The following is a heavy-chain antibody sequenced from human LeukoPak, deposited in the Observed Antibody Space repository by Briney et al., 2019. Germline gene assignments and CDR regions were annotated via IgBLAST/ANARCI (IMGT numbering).Heavy chain of an antibody. CDR3: AGGKATFDY. V-gene: IGHV4-61*02. CDR2: IYTSGST. Sequence: PSETLSLTCTVSGGSIGSGSYYWSWIRQPAGKGLEWIGRIYTSGSTNYNPSLKSRVTISVDTSKNQFSLKLSSVTAADTAVYYCAGGKATFDYWGQGTLVTVSS. CDR1: GGSIGSGSYY. D-gene: IGHD3-16*01. J-gene: IGHJ4*02.